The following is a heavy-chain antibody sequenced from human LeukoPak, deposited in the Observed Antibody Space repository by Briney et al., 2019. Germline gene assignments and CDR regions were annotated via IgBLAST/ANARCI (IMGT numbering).Heavy chain of an antibody. Sequence: SETLSLTCTVSGGSISSYYWSWIRQPPGKGLEWIGYIYYSGSTNYNPSLKSRVTISVDTSKNQFSLKLSSVTAADTAVYYCARSYSNELWYFDLWGRGTLVTVSS. CDR2: IYYSGST. CDR1: GGSISSYY. V-gene: IGHV4-59*01. J-gene: IGHJ2*01. D-gene: IGHD6-13*01. CDR3: ARSYSNELWYFDL.